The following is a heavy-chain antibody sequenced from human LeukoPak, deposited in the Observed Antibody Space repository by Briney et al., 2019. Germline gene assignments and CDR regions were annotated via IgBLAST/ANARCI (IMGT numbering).Heavy chain of an antibody. CDR3: ARDDSSGNYGAFDI. D-gene: IGHD3-22*01. V-gene: IGHV2-70*11. J-gene: IGHJ3*02. Sequence: SGPTLVNPTQTLTLTCTFSGFSLSTSGVCVSWIRQPPGKALEWLARIDWDDDKYYSASLKTRLTISKDTSKNQVVLTMTNMDPVDTATYYCARDDSSGNYGAFDIWGHGTMVTVPS. CDR2: IDWDDDK. CDR1: GFSLSTSGVC.